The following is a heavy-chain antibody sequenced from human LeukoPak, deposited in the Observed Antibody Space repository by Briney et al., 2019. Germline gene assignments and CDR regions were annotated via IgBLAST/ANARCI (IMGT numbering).Heavy chain of an antibody. D-gene: IGHD3-10*01. V-gene: IGHV4-59*12. CDR2: IYYSGST. CDR3: ARDIFGELSYYYFDY. J-gene: IGHJ4*02. Sequence: SETLSLTCTVSGGSISSYYWSWIRQPPGKGLEWIGYIYYSGSTNYNPSLKSRVTISVDTSKNQFSLKLSSVTAADTAVYYCARDIFGELSYYYFDYWGQGTLVTVSS. CDR1: GGSISSYY.